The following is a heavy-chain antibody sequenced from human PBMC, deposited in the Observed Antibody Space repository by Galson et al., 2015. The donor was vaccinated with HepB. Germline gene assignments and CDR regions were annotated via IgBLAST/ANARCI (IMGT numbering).Heavy chain of an antibody. CDR3: ARGGGGTFYDDAFDL. V-gene: IGHV4-34*01. J-gene: IGHJ3*01. CDR2: FCHGGST. Sequence: ETLSLTCAVSSGSLSGYCWSWIRQPPGKGLEWTGEFCHGGSTSYSPSLRSRVTISLDTSKNQFSLNLNSVTAADTAVYFCARGGGGTFYDDAFDLWGHGTMVIVSS. D-gene: IGHD1-1*01. CDR1: SGSLSGYC.